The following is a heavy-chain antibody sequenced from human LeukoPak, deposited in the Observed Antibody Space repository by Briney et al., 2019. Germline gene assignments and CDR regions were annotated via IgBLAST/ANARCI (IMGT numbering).Heavy chain of an antibody. Sequence: PGGSLRLSCAASGFTFSSYGMHWVRQAPGKGLEWVAVIWYDGSNKCYADSVKGRFTISRDNAKNTLYLQVNNLRAEDTAVYYCARGPNSNWSGLDFWGQGTLLTVSS. D-gene: IGHD6-6*01. J-gene: IGHJ4*02. CDR1: GFTFSSYG. CDR2: IWYDGSNK. V-gene: IGHV3-33*03. CDR3: ARGPNSNWSGLDF.